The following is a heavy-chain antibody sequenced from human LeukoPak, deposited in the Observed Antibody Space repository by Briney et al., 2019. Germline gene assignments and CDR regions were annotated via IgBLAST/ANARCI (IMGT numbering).Heavy chain of an antibody. CDR3: ARRLAATGAYY. J-gene: IGHJ4*02. Sequence: SETLCLTCAVYGGSFSGYYWSWIRQPPGKGLEWIGEINHNGSTNYNPYLKTQVTISVATSKTHFSLKLSSVTAADTAVYYCARRLAATGAYYWGQGTLVTVSS. V-gene: IGHV4-34*01. CDR1: GGSFSGYY. D-gene: IGHD6-13*01. CDR2: INHNGST.